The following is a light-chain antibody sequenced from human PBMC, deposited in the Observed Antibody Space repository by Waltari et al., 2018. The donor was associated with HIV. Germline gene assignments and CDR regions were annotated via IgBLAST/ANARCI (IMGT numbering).Light chain of an antibody. CDR1: ALGDRY. J-gene: IGLJ2*01. CDR3: QARDSSTVV. CDR2: QDT. Sequence: SYELTQPPSVSVSPGQTARIPCSGDALGDRYACWYQQKPGQSPLLVIYQDTKRPSGIPERFSGSNSGNTATLTISGTQAMDEADYYCQARDSSTVVFGGGTKLTVL. V-gene: IGLV3-1*01.